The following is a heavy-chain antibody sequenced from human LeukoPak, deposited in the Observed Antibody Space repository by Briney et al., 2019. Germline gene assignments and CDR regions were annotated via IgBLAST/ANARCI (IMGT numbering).Heavy chain of an antibody. CDR2: IYYSGST. D-gene: IGHD3-22*01. CDR1: GGSISSGGYY. J-gene: IGHJ4*02. V-gene: IGHV4-31*03. Sequence: PSETLSLTCTVSGGSISSGGYYWRWIRQHPGKGLEWIGYIYYSGSTYYNPSLKSRVTISVDTSKNQFSLKLSSVTAADTAVYYCARVSEDYYDSSGYTDYWGQGTLVTVSS. CDR3: ARVSEDYYDSSGYTDY.